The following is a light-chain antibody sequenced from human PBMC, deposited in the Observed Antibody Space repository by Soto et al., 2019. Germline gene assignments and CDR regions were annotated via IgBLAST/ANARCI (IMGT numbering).Light chain of an antibody. J-gene: IGLJ3*02. Sequence: QSVLTQPPSVSGAPGRRVTISCSGSSSNIGAGYDVHWYQQLPGTAPKLLIYGNTNRPSGVPDRFSGSKSGTSASLAITGLQAEDEADYYCQSYDSRLSGLFGGGTKLTVL. CDR1: SSNIGAGYD. CDR2: GNT. V-gene: IGLV1-40*01. CDR3: QSYDSRLSGL.